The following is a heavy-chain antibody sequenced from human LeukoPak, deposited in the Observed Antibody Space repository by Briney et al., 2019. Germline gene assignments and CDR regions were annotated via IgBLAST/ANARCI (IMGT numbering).Heavy chain of an antibody. D-gene: IGHD3-10*01. CDR1: GYSISSGYY. Sequence: SETLSLTCTVSGYSISSGYYWGWIRQPPGKGLEWIGSIYHSGSTYYNPSLKSRVTISVDTSKNQFSLKLSSVTAADTAVYYCARGLLWFGEFDAFDFWGQGTMVTVSS. J-gene: IGHJ3*01. CDR3: ARGLLWFGEFDAFDF. CDR2: IYHSGST. V-gene: IGHV4-38-2*02.